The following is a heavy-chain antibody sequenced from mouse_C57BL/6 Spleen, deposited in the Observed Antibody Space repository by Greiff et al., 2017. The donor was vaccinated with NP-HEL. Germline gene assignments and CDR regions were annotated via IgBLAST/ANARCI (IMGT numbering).Heavy chain of an antibody. CDR1: GYTFTDYN. V-gene: IGHV1-22*01. J-gene: IGHJ4*01. D-gene: IGHD4-1*01. Sequence: EVMLVESGPELVKPGASVKMSCKASGYTFTDYNMHWVKQSHGKSLEWIGYINPNNGGTSYNQKFKGKATLTVNKSSSTAYMELRSLTSEDSAVYYCARPYLGAMDYWGQGTSVTVSS. CDR3: ARPYLGAMDY. CDR2: INPNNGGT.